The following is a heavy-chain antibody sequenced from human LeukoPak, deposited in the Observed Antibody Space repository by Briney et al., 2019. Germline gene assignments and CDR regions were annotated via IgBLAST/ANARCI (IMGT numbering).Heavy chain of an antibody. D-gene: IGHD5-24*01. J-gene: IGHJ4*02. Sequence: GGSLRLSCAASGFTFSSYAVHWVRQAPGKGLEWVAVISYDGSIKYYADSVKGRFTISRDNSKNTLYLQMNSLRAEDTAVYYCARDRDGYPLWWGQGTLVTVSS. CDR2: ISYDGSIK. CDR1: GFTFSSYA. CDR3: ARDRDGYPLW. V-gene: IGHV3-30-3*01.